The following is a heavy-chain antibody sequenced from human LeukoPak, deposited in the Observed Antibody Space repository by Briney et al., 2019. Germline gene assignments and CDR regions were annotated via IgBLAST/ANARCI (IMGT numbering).Heavy chain of an antibody. Sequence: SETLSLTCTVSGGSISNYYWSWIRQPPGKGLEWIGYIYYSGSTNYNPSLKSRVTISVDTPKNQFSLKLSSVTAADTAVYYCARVDYGSGSYRFDPWGQGTLVTVSS. CDR3: ARVDYGSGSYRFDP. V-gene: IGHV4-59*01. D-gene: IGHD3-10*01. J-gene: IGHJ5*02. CDR1: GGSISNYY. CDR2: IYYSGST.